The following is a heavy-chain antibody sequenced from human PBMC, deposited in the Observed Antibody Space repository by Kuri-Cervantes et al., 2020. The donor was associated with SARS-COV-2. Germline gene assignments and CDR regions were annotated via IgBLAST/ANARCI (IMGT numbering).Heavy chain of an antibody. CDR3: AKEGGNSPATGAFDI. V-gene: IGHV3-23*01. Sequence: GESLKISCAASGFTFSSYATSWVRQAPGKGLEWVSAISGSGGSTYYADSVKGRFTISRDNSKNTLYLQMNSLRAEDTAVYYCAKEGGNSPATGAFDIWGQGTMVTVSS. CDR2: ISGSGGST. CDR1: GFTFSSYA. D-gene: IGHD1-1*01. J-gene: IGHJ3*02.